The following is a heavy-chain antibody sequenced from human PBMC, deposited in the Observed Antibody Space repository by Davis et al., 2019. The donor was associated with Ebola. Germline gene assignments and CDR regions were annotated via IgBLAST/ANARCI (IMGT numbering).Heavy chain of an antibody. CDR1: GFTFSSYW. CDR3: VLAGSGMGTPQYYYYAMEV. Sequence: GESLKISCAASGFTFSSYWMHWVRQAPGKGLEWVAVISNDGRKYYGDSVKGRFIISRDNSKDTLSLQMNSLRDEDTAVYYWVLAGSGMGTPQYYYYAMEVWGKGTTVIVSS. J-gene: IGHJ6*04. V-gene: IGHV3-30*03. D-gene: IGHD7-27*01. CDR2: ISNDGRK.